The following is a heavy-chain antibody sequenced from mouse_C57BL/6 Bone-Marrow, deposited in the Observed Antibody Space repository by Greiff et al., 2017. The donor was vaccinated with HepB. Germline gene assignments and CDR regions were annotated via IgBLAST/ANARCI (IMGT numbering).Heavy chain of an antibody. V-gene: IGHV1-63*01. D-gene: IGHD2-5*01. CDR3: ARKSNYVYYAMDY. J-gene: IGHJ4*01. Sequence: VQLQQSGAELVRPGTSVKMSCKASGYTFTNYWIGWAKQRPGHGLEWIGDIYPGGGYTNYNEQFKGKATLTADKSSSTAYMQFSSLTSEDYAIYYCARKSNYVYYAMDYWGQGTSVTVSS. CDR1: GYTFTNYW. CDR2: IYPGGGYT.